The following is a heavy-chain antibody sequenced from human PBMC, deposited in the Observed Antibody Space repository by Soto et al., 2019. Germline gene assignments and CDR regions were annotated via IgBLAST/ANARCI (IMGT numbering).Heavy chain of an antibody. CDR2: IYYSGST. J-gene: IGHJ5*02. CDR3: ARRVITGTLYWFDP. V-gene: IGHV4-59*08. CDR1: GGSISSYH. D-gene: IGHD1-7*01. Sequence: SETLSLTCTVSGGSISSYHWSWIRQPPGKGLEWIGYIYYSGSTNYNPSLKSRVTISVDTSKNQFSLKLSSVTAADTAVYYCARRVITGTLYWFDPWGQGTLVTVSS.